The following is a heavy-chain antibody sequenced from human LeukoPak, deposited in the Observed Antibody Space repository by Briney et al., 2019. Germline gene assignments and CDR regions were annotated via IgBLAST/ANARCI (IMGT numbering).Heavy chain of an antibody. CDR2: IYYSGST. J-gene: IGHJ4*02. CDR3: ARGLTIYDILSAYYTFPYFDY. D-gene: IGHD3-9*01. CDR1: GGSMSSYY. V-gene: IGHV4-59*01. Sequence: SETLSLTCRVSGGSMSSYYWSWIRQPPGKGLEWIGYIYYSGSTNYNPSLKSRVTISVDTSKNQFSLNLSSVTAADTAVYYCARGLTIYDILSAYYTFPYFDYWGQGTMVTVSS.